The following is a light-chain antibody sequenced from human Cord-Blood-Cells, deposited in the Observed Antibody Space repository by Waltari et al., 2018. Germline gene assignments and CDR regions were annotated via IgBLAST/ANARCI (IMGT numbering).Light chain of an antibody. V-gene: IGKV4-1*01. J-gene: IGKJ2*03. CDR2: WAS. Sequence: DILMTQSPDSLAVSLCERATINCKFSQNVLYSSNNKYYSAWDQQKPGQPPKLRSYWASTRESGVPDRGSGSGYGTDFTLTIGGLQAEEVAVYYCQQYYSTPYSVGQGTKLEIK. CDR3: QQYYSTPYS. CDR1: QNVLYSSNNKYY.